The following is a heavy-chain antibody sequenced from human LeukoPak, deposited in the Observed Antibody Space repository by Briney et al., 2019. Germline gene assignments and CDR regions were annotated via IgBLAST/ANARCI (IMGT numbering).Heavy chain of an antibody. Sequence: GGSLRLSCAASGFTFSSYAMSWVRQAPGKGLEWVSAISGSGASTYYADSVKGRFTISRDNSKNTLYLQMNSLRAEDTAVYYCAKDDRIQLSGNYYYGMDVWGQGTTVTVSS. V-gene: IGHV3-23*01. D-gene: IGHD5-18*01. J-gene: IGHJ6*02. CDR2: ISGSGAST. CDR1: GFTFSSYA. CDR3: AKDDRIQLSGNYYYGMDV.